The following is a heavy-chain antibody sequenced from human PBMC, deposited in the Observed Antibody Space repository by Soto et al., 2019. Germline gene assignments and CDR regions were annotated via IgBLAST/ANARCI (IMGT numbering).Heavy chain of an antibody. CDR1: GYTFTGYY. Sequence: ASVKVSCKASGYTFTGYYMHCVRQAPGQGLEWMGWINPNSGGTNYAQKFQGWVTMTRGTSISTAYMELSRLRSDDTAVYYCARGPYYDFWSGYPQIEGMLEFEPWGQGTLVTLSS. CDR3: ARGPYYDFWSGYPQIEGMLEFEP. J-gene: IGHJ5*02. V-gene: IGHV1-2*04. CDR2: INPNSGGT. D-gene: IGHD3-3*01.